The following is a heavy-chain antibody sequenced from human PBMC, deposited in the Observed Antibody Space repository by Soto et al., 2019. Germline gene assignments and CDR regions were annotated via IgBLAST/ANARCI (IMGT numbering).Heavy chain of an antibody. D-gene: IGHD2-8*01. V-gene: IGHV4-30-2*01. J-gene: IGHJ4*02. CDR2: IYHSGST. CDR1: GGSISSGGYS. CDR3: ARGHDANND. Sequence: QVQLQESGSGLVKPSQTLSLTCTVSGGSISSGGYSWSWIRQPPGKGLEWIGYIYHSGSTYYNPSLKSRVTISMDTSKNQSSLKVNSVTAADTAVYYCARGHDANNDWGQGTLVTDSS.